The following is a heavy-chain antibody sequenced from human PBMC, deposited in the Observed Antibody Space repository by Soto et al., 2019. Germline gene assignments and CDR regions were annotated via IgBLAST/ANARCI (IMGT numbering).Heavy chain of an antibody. CDR1: GYTFTGYY. V-gene: IGHV1-2*04. CDR2: INPNSGGT. D-gene: IGHD3-3*01. Sequence: GASVKVSCKASGYTFTGYYMHWVRQAPGQGLEWMGWINPNSGGTNYAQKFQGWVTMTRDTSISTAYMELSRLRSEDTAVYYCARVFTIFGVVIIERAFDIWGQRTTVTVSS. CDR3: ARVFTIFGVVIIERAFDI. J-gene: IGHJ3*02.